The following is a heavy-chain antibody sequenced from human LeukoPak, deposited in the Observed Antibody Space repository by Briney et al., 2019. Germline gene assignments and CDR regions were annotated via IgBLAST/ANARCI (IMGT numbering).Heavy chain of an antibody. D-gene: IGHD6-19*01. CDR3: AKDARRTSGWYFFDY. CDR1: GFTFSSYA. V-gene: IGHV3-23*01. Sequence: GGSLRLSCAASGFTFSSYAMSWVRQAPGKGLEWVSTISGSGDSTYYADSVRGRFTISRDNSKNTLFLQMNSLRAEDTAVYYCAKDARRTSGWYFFDYWGQGTLVTVSS. J-gene: IGHJ4*02. CDR2: ISGSGDST.